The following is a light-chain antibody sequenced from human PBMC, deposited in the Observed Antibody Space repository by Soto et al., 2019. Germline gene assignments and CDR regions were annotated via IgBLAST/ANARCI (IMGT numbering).Light chain of an antibody. CDR1: SSDVGGYKY. J-gene: IGLJ1*01. CDR2: EVT. CDR3: SSFSSSSTLYV. V-gene: IGLV2-14*01. Sequence: QAASVSGSPGQSITISCTGTSSDVGGYKYVSWYQQHPGKAPKLMIYEVTNRPSGVSNRFSGSKSGNTASLTVSGLQAEDEADYYCSSFSSSSTLYVFGTGTKVTVL.